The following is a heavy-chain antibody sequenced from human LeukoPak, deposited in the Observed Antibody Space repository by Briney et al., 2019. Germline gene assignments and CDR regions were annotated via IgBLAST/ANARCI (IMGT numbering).Heavy chain of an antibody. Sequence: PGGSLRLSCAASGFTFSSYDMHWVRQATGKVLHWVSAIGTAGDTYYPGSVKRRFTISRENAKNSLYLQMNRLRAGDTAVYYCARGGEQLVPSDPGSFDYWGQGTLVTVSS. V-gene: IGHV3-13*01. J-gene: IGHJ4*02. CDR1: GFTFSSYD. CDR2: IGTAGDT. D-gene: IGHD6-6*01. CDR3: ARGGEQLVPSDPGSFDY.